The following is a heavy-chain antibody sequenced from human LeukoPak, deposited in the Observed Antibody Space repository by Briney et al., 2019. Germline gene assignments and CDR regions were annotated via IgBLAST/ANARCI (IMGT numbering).Heavy chain of an antibody. CDR1: GYTFTSYG. CDR3: ARDRGITMIVGYYYYGMDV. D-gene: IGHD3-22*01. Sequence: ASVKVSCKASGYTFTSYGISWVRQAPGQGLEWMGWISAYHGNTNYAQKLQGRVTMTTDTSTSTAYMELRSLRSDDTAVYYCARDRGITMIVGYYYYGMDVWGQGTTVTVSS. V-gene: IGHV1-18*01. CDR2: ISAYHGNT. J-gene: IGHJ6*02.